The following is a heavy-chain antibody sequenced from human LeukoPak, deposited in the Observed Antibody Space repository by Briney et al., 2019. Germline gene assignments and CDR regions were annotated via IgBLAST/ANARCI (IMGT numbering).Heavy chain of an antibody. J-gene: IGHJ4*02. CDR1: GGAISSYY. CDR3: ARGPSREFDY. Sequence: SQTLSLTCTVSGGAISSYYWSWIRQPPGKGLEWIGHIYYSGSTNYNPSLKSRVTISVDTSKNQFSLKLSSVTAADTAVYYCARGPSREFDYRGQGTLVTVSS. CDR2: IYYSGST. V-gene: IGHV4-59*01.